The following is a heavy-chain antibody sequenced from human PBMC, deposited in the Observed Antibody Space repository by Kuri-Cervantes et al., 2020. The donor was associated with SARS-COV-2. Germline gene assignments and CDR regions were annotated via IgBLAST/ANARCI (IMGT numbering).Heavy chain of an antibody. D-gene: IGHD3-9*01. CDR1: GFTFDDYG. V-gene: IGHV3-66*02. J-gene: IGHJ4*02. Sequence: GESLKISCAASGFTFDDYGMSWVRQAPGKGLEWVSVIYSGGSTYYADSVKGRFTISRDNSKNTLYLQMNSLRAEDTAVYYCARDGYFDWLFQGDYFDYWGQGTLVTVSS. CDR3: ARDGYFDWLFQGDYFDY. CDR2: IYSGGST.